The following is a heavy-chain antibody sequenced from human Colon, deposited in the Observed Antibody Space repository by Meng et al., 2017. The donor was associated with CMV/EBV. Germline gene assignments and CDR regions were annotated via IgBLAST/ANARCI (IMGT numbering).Heavy chain of an antibody. CDR2: IIGSGFYT. CDR3: AKVPRLGDPDSDPDD. CDR1: GFIFGDYA. J-gene: IGHJ4*02. Sequence: GESLKISCAASGFIFGDYAMTWVRQAPGKGLEWVASIIGSGFYTYYADSVKGRFTISRDNSRNTVYLQMNSLRVEDSAIYYCAKVPRLGDPDSDPDDWGQGTLVTVSS. D-gene: IGHD2-21*02. V-gene: IGHV3-23*01.